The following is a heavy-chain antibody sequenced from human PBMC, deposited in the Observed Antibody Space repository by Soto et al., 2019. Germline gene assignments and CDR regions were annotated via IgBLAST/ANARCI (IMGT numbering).Heavy chain of an antibody. Sequence: QITLRESGPTLVKPTQTLTLTCTFSGFSLTTSGVCGGWLRQPPGTALDLLSLIYWEDDKRYNPSMKSRLTITKDTPKNQVGRTVTNMYSVDTATYYCKHRLGLYTRNYGSFDYWGQGTQVTVAS. CDR2: IYWEDDK. J-gene: IGHJ4*02. CDR3: KHRLGLYTRNYGSFDY. D-gene: IGHD1-7*01. CDR1: GFSLTTSGVC. V-gene: IGHV2-5*02.